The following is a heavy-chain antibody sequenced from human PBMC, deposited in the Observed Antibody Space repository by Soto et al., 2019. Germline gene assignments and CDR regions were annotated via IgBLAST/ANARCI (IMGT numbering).Heavy chain of an antibody. CDR2: IYHSGST. CDR3: AREAAVAGTGAFDI. D-gene: IGHD6-19*01. V-gene: IGHV4-4*02. CDR1: GGSISSSNW. Sequence: SETLSLTCAASGGSISSSNWWSWVRQPPGEGLEWIGEIYHSGSTNYNPSLKSRVTISVDKSKNQFSLKLSSVTAADAAVYYCAREAAVAGTGAFDIWGQGTMVTVSS. J-gene: IGHJ3*02.